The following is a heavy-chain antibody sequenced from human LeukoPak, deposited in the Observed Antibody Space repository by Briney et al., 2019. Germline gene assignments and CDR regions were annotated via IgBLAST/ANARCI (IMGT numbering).Heavy chain of an antibody. D-gene: IGHD5-12*01. CDR1: GGSISTYY. Sequence: PSETLSLTCTLSGGSISTYYWSWIRQPPGKGLEWIGYIYHSGSTNYNPSLNSRVTISVDTSKNQFSLKLSSVTAADTAVYYCARGGGYASPIGYWGQGALVTVSS. CDR3: ARGGGYASPIGY. V-gene: IGHV4-59*01. J-gene: IGHJ4*02. CDR2: IYHSGST.